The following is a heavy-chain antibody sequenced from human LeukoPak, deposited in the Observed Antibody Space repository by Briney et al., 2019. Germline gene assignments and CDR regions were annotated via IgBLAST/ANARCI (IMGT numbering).Heavy chain of an antibody. Sequence: ASVKVSCKASGYTFTSYYMHWVRQAPGQGLEWMGIINPSGGSTSYAQKFQGRVTMTRDMSTSTVYMELSSLRSEDTAVYYCARDFLGPFNQRTRWDIVVVVAATLNFYYYYMDVWGKGTTVTVSS. D-gene: IGHD2-15*01. CDR3: ARDFLGPFNQRTRWDIVVVVAATLNFYYYYMDV. J-gene: IGHJ6*03. CDR1: GYTFTSYY. CDR2: INPSGGST. V-gene: IGHV1-46*01.